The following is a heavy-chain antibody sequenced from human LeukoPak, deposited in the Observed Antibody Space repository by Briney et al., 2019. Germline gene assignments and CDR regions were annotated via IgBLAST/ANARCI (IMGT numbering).Heavy chain of an antibody. CDR2: IKQVGSEK. D-gene: IGHD6-6*01. CDR3: VRVIPQYSSSWFYYYFYMDV. CDR1: GFTFSSLW. J-gene: IGHJ6*03. V-gene: IGHV3-7*01. Sequence: PGGSLRLSCAPSGFTFSSLWMSWVRQAPGNGLEWVANIKQVGSEKYYVDSVKGRFTISRDNAKNSLYLQMNSLRAEDSAVYYCVRVIPQYSSSWFYYYFYMDVWGKGTTVTVSS.